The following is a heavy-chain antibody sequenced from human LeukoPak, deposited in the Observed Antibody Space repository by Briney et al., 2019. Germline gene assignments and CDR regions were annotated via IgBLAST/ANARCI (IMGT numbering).Heavy chain of an antibody. Sequence: GGSLRLSCAAPGFTFSGYATSCVRQAPGKGLDWVSSISGSGSNTYFADSVKGRFTIFRDNSKNTLYLQMNSLRAEDTAVYYCAKLPLNWNDGFDYWGQGTLVTVSS. V-gene: IGHV3-23*01. CDR1: GFTFSGYA. CDR2: ISGSGSNT. D-gene: IGHD1-1*01. J-gene: IGHJ4*02. CDR3: AKLPLNWNDGFDY.